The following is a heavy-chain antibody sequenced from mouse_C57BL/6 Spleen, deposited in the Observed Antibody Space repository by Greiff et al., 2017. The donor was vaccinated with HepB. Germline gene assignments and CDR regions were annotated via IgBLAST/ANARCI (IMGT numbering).Heavy chain of an antibody. J-gene: IGHJ1*03. CDR2: IYPRSGNT. D-gene: IGHD1-1*01. V-gene: IGHV1-81*01. CDR1: GYTFTSYG. CDR3: ARSGIDYYGSSYDWYFDV. Sequence: QVQLQQSGAELARPGASVKLSCKASGYTFTSYGISWVKQRTGQGLEWIGEIYPRSGNTYYNEKFKGKATLTADKSSSTAYMELRSLTSEDSAVYFCARSGIDYYGSSYDWYFDVWGTGTTVTVSS.